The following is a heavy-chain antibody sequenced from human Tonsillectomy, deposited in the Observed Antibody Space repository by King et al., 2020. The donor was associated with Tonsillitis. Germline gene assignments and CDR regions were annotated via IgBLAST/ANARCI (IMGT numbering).Heavy chain of an antibody. CDR1: GGSITTSSYF. CDR2: ISYSGST. V-gene: IGHV4-39*01. Sequence: QLQESGPGLVKPSETLSLTCTVSGGSITTSSYFWGWIRQSPGMGLEWIGDISYSGSTSYNPSLKSRITISVDTSKNQFSLKLSSVTAADTAVYYCARPGSLVAPYYFDYWGQGTLVTVSS. D-gene: IGHD5-12*01. J-gene: IGHJ4*02. CDR3: ARPGSLVAPYYFDY.